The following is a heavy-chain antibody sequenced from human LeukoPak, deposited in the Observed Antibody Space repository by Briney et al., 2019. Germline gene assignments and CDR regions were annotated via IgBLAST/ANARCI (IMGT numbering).Heavy chain of an antibody. CDR3: ARSPFPWLPLYCDY. D-gene: IGHD5-24*01. CDR1: GYTFTTYG. CDR2: ISTYNGNT. J-gene: IGHJ4*02. Sequence: ASVKVSCKASGYTFTTYGISWVRQAPGQGLEWMGWISTYNGNTNYAQKLQGRVTMTTDTSTSTAYMDLRSLRSDDTAVYYCARSPFPWLPLYCDYWGQGTLVTVSS. V-gene: IGHV1-18*01.